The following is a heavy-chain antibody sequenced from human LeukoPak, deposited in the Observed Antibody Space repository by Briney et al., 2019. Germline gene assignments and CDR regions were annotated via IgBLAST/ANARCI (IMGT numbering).Heavy chain of an antibody. V-gene: IGHV4-59*07. CDR2: IYYGGNT. J-gene: IGHJ6*03. CDR3: ARATFYFYMDV. CDR1: GGYITTYY. Sequence: SDTLSLTCTVAGGYITTYYWTWIRQTTGKGLEWIGYIYYGGNTNYNPSLNSRVTISVDTSKSQISLNLSSVTAADTATYYCARATFYFYMDVWGKGTTVIVSS.